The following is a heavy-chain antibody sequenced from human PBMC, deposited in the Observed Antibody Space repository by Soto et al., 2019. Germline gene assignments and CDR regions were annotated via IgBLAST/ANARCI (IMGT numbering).Heavy chain of an antibody. CDR2: ILPIFGTA. D-gene: IGHD3-3*01. CDR1: GGTFSSYA. V-gene: IGHV1-69*06. CDR3: ARFWSGHNWFDP. J-gene: IGHJ5*02. Sequence: QVQLVQSGAEVKKPGSSVKVSCKASGGTFSSYAISWVRQAPGHGLEWMGGILPIFGTANYAQKFQGRVTINATKSTSTAYMELSSRRSEDTAVYYCARFWSGHNWFDPWGQGSLVTVSS.